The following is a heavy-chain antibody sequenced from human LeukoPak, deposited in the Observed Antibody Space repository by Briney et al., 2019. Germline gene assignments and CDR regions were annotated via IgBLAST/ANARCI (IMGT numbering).Heavy chain of an antibody. CDR2: INTNTGNP. CDR3: ARSVPTYDCGGDCYPSGYYYYMDV. V-gene: IGHV7-4-1*02. Sequence: ASVKVSCKASGYTFTSYAMNWVRQAPGQGLGGMGWINTNTGNPTYAQGFTGRFVFSLDTSVSTAYLQISSLKAEDTAVYYCARSVPTYDCGGDCYPSGYYYYMDVWGKGTTVTVSS. D-gene: IGHD2-21*02. CDR1: GYTFTSYA. J-gene: IGHJ6*03.